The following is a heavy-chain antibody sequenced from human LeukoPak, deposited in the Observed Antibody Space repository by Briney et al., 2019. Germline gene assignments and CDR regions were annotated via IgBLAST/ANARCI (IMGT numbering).Heavy chain of an antibody. J-gene: IGHJ4*02. V-gene: IGHV3-21*01. D-gene: IGHD3-3*01. Sequence: GGSLRLSCAASGFTFGSYSMNWVRQAPGKGLEWVSSISHGSSYIYYADSVKGRFTISRDNAENSLYLQMNSLRAEDTAVYYCARDKPPDYDFWSGYLYYFDYWGQGTLVTVSS. CDR1: GFTFGSYS. CDR3: ARDKPPDYDFWSGYLYYFDY. CDR2: ISHGSSYI.